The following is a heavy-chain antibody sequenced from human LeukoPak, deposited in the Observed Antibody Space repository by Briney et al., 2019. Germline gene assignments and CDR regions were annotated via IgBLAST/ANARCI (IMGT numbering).Heavy chain of an antibody. CDR1: GGSFSGYY. CDR3: ARAVAGMVPFDY. CDR2: INHSGST. Sequence: PSETLSLTCAVYGGSFSGYYWSWIRQPPGKGLEWIGEINHSGSTNYNPSLKSRVTISVDTSKNQFSLKLSSVTAADTAVYYCARAVAGMVPFDYWGQGTLVTVSS. V-gene: IGHV4-34*01. D-gene: IGHD6-19*01. J-gene: IGHJ4*02.